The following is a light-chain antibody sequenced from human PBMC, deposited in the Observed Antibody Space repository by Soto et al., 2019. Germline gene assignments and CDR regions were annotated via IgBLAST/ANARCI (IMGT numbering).Light chain of an antibody. CDR1: SSDVGGYNY. CDR2: DVS. CDR3: SSYTISSTYV. J-gene: IGLJ1*01. V-gene: IGLV2-14*01. Sequence: QSVLTQPASVSGSPGQSIAISCTGTSSDVGGYNYVSWYQQHPGKAPKLLINDVSNRPSGVSSRFSGSKSGNTASLTISGLQAEDEADHYCSSYTISSTYVFGTGTKVTVL.